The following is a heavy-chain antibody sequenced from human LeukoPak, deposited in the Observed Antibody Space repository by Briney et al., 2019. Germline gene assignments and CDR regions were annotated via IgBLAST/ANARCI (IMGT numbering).Heavy chain of an antibody. J-gene: IGHJ3*02. CDR1: GGSISSYY. CDR2: IYTSGST. D-gene: IGHD5-24*01. CDR3: ASRISAGYKSLDAFDI. V-gene: IGHV4-4*07. Sequence: PSETLFLTCTVSGGSISSYYWSWIRQPAGKGLEWIGRIYTSGSTNYNPSLKSRVTMSVDTSKNQFSLKLSSVTAADTAVYYCASRISAGYKSLDAFDIWGQGTMVTVSS.